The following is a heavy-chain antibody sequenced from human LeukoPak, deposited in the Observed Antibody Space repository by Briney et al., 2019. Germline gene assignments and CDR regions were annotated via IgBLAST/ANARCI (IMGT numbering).Heavy chain of an antibody. J-gene: IGHJ4*02. Sequence: PSETLSLTCTVSGGSISSYYWSWIRQPAGKGLEWIGRINTSGSTKYNPSLGGRVTMSIDMSKNQFSLKLSSVTAADTAVYYCARHGRAAAVFEYWGQGTLVTVSS. V-gene: IGHV4-4*07. CDR1: GGSISSYY. CDR3: ARHGRAAAVFEY. D-gene: IGHD6-13*01. CDR2: INTSGST.